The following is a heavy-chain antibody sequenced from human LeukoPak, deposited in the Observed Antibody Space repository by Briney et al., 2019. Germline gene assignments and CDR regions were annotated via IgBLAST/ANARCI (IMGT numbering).Heavy chain of an antibody. CDR1: GGSISSYY. D-gene: IGHD3-16*01. CDR2: IYYSGST. Sequence: SETLSLTCTVSGGSISSYYWSWIRQPPGKGLEWIGYIYYSGSTNYNPSLKSRVTISVDTSKNQFSLKLSSVTAADTAVYYCARDYVDPLTAENWFDPWGQGTLVTVSS. V-gene: IGHV4-59*01. CDR3: ARDYVDPLTAENWFDP. J-gene: IGHJ5*02.